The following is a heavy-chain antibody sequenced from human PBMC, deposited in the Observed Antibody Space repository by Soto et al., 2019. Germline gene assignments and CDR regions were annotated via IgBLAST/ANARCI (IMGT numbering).Heavy chain of an antibody. CDR1: GYTFTSYG. Sequence: QVQLVQSGAEVKKPGASVKVSCKASGYTFTSYGISWVRQAPGQGLEWMGWISAYNGNTNYAQKLQGRVTMTTATSPSTAYMELRSLRSDETAVYYCARRAENCTGGSSHLLADYWGQGTLVTVSS. J-gene: IGHJ4*02. V-gene: IGHV1-18*01. D-gene: IGHD2-15*01. CDR3: ARRAENCTGGSSHLLADY. CDR2: ISAYNGNT.